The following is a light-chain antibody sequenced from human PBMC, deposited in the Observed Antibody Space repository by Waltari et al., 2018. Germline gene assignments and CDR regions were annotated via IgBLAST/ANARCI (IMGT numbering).Light chain of an antibody. CDR1: SGSVSTTFY. J-gene: IGLJ3*02. Sequence: QTVVTQEPSLSVSPGGTVTLTCGFDSGSVSTTFYTGWYQQTPGQAPRTLIYNTNIRSAGVPHRFSGSILGNKAALTITGAQADDESDYYCILYMGGGVSLFGGGTKVTVL. CDR3: ILYMGGGVSL. V-gene: IGLV8-61*01. CDR2: NTN.